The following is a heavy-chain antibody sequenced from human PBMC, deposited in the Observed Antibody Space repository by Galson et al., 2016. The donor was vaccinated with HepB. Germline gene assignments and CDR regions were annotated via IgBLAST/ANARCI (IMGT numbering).Heavy chain of an antibody. Sequence: SLRLSCAASGLTFSSYGMSWVRQAPGKGLEWASTMSGSGGTTYYADSVKGRFTISRDNSRNTVFLQMNSLTAEDTAVYYCAKAPSGWSYYFDYWGQGIPVTVSS. CDR1: GLTFSSYG. CDR2: MSGSGGTT. V-gene: IGHV3-23*01. CDR3: AKAPSGWSYYFDY. D-gene: IGHD6-19*01. J-gene: IGHJ4*02.